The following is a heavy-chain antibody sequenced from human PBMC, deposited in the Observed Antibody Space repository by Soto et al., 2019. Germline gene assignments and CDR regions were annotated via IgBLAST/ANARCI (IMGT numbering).Heavy chain of an antibody. CDR3: ARDARYASSSYGFDV. CDR2: ISNSGHAI. Sequence: QVQLVESGGGLVKPGGSLRLSCVASGFTFSDYYMSWIRQAPGKGLEWVSYISNSGHAIYYADSVKGRFTVSRDNSNNSMSLQRDSLIAADTAIYYCARDARYASSSYGFDVWGQGTTVSVSS. V-gene: IGHV3-11*01. CDR1: GFTFSDYY. D-gene: IGHD6-13*01. J-gene: IGHJ6*02.